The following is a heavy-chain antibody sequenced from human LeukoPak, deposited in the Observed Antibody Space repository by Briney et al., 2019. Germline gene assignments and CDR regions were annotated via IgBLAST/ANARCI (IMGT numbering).Heavy chain of an antibody. CDR2: ISAYNGNT. V-gene: IGHV1-18*01. D-gene: IGHD3-10*01. Sequence: ASVKVSCKASGYTFTSYGISWVRRAPGQGLEWMGWISAYNGNTNYAQKLQGRVTMTTDTSTSTAYMELRSLRSDDTAVYYCARGRGYYGSGSYIAYYWGQGTLVTVSS. CDR1: GYTFTSYG. J-gene: IGHJ4*02. CDR3: ARGRGYYGSGSYIAYY.